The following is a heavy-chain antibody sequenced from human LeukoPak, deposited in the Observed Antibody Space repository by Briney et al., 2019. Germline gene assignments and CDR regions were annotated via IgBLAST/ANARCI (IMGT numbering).Heavy chain of an antibody. Sequence: ASVKVSCKASGYTFTSYDISWVRQAPGQGLEWMGRIIPILGIANYAQKFQGRVTITADKSTSTAYMELSSLRSEDTAVYYCAQEYCSSTSCYPDYWGQGTLVTVSS. J-gene: IGHJ4*02. CDR1: GYTFTSYD. V-gene: IGHV1-69*04. D-gene: IGHD2-2*01. CDR2: IIPILGIA. CDR3: AQEYCSSTSCYPDY.